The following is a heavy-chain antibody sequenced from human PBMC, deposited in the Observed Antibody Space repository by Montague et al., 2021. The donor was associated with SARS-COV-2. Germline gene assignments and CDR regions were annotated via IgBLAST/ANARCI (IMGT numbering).Heavy chain of an antibody. J-gene: IGHJ6*02. CDR1: GFTVSGSY. Sequence: SLRLSCAASGFTVSGSYMSWVRQAPRKGLEWVSVIYRGGDTYYADSVKGRFTISRHNSKNTLYLEMSSLRGEDTAVYYCTRSVAAAGTFYYYYGMDVWGQGTTVTVSS. V-gene: IGHV3-53*04. CDR3: TRSVAAAGTFYYYYGMDV. D-gene: IGHD6-13*01. CDR2: IYRGGDT.